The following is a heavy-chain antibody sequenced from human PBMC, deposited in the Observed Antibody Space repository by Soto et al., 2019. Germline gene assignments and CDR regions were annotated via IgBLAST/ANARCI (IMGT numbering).Heavy chain of an antibody. CDR3: ARGTYYYDSSGYGTWFDY. Sequence: GASVKVSCKASGGTFSSYAISWVRQAPGQGLEWMGGIIPIFGTANYAQKFQGRVTITADESTSTAYMELSSLRSEDTAVYYCARGTYYYDSSGYGTWFDYWGQGTLVTVSS. CDR1: GGTFSSYA. V-gene: IGHV1-69*13. J-gene: IGHJ4*02. CDR2: IIPIFGTA. D-gene: IGHD3-22*01.